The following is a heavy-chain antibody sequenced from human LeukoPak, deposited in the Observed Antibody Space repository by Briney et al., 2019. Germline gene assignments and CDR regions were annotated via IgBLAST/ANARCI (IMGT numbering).Heavy chain of an antibody. CDR3: ARQGATVVTPGLGYYYYYMDV. CDR1: GGSISSSSYY. D-gene: IGHD4-23*01. CDR2: IYYSGST. Sequence: SETLSLTCTVSGGSISSSSYYWGWIRQPPGKGLEWIGSIYYSGSTYYNPSLKSRVTISVDTSKNQFSLKLSSVTAADTAVYYCARQGATVVTPGLGYYYYYMDVWGKGTTVTVSS. V-gene: IGHV4-39*01. J-gene: IGHJ6*03.